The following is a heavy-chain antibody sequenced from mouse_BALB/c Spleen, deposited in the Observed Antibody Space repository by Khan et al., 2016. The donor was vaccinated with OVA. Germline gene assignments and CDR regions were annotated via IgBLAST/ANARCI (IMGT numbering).Heavy chain of an antibody. V-gene: IGHV14-3*02. Sequence: VQLKQSGAELVKPAASLKLSCTASGYNIKDIYIHWVKQRPEKGLERIRMTDPANGNTKYDPKFQGKATITADTSSNTAYLQLSSLTSEDTAVYYCRISTINAWGQGTTLTVSS. CDR1: GYNIKDIY. CDR3: RISTINA. J-gene: IGHJ2*01. CDR2: TDPANGNT.